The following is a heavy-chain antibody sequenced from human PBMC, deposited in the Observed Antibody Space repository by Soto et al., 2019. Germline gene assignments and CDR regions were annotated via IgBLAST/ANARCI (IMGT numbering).Heavy chain of an antibody. J-gene: IGHJ3*02. Sequence: SETLSLTCTVSGGSISSYYWSWIRQPPGKGLEWIGYIYYSGSTNYNPSLKSRVTISVDTSKNQFSLKLSSVTAADTAVYYCAREGSYDGSGYHAFDIWGQGTMVTVSS. V-gene: IGHV4-59*01. D-gene: IGHD3-22*01. CDR1: GGSISSYY. CDR2: IYYSGST. CDR3: AREGSYDGSGYHAFDI.